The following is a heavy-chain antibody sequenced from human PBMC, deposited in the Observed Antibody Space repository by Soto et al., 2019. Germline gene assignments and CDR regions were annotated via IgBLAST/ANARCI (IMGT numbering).Heavy chain of an antibody. J-gene: IGHJ4*02. CDR1: RFTFRSYV. CDR2: TSYDGSNN. D-gene: IGHD3-16*01. V-gene: IGHV3-33*05. CDR3: ARWGTTGGLDV. Sequence: QVHLVESGGGVVQPGTSLRLSCVASRFTFRSYVMHWVRLAPGKGLEWVALTSYDGSNNFYGDSVKRRFTISRDNSRNTVELQMDSLRLEDTALYYCARWGTTGGLDVWGQGTLVSVSS.